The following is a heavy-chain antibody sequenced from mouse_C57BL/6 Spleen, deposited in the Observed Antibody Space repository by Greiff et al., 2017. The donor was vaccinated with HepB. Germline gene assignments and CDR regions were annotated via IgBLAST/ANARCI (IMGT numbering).Heavy chain of an antibody. V-gene: IGHV7-3*01. J-gene: IGHJ1*03. Sequence: EVKLVESGGGLVQPGGSLSLSCAASGFTFTDYYMSWVRQPPGKALEWLGFIRNKANGYTTEYSASVKGRFTISRDNSQSILYLQMNALRAEDSATYYCARHDYYGSSPYFDVWGTGTTVTVSS. D-gene: IGHD1-1*01. CDR3: ARHDYYGSSPYFDV. CDR2: IRNKANGYTT. CDR1: GFTFTDYY.